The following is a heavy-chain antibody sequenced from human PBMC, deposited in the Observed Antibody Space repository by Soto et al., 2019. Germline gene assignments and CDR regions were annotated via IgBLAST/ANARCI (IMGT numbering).Heavy chain of an antibody. CDR3: ARHQNIVLVTAARAFDI. CDR1: GVSISVSSSYF. Sequence: PSETLSLTCIVSGVSISVSSSYFWVWIRQPPGKGLEWIGTIYYSGNSYYNPSLESRVTISVDTSKNQFSLNLSSVTAADTAVYYCARHQNIVLVTAARAFDIWGQGTMVTV. CDR2: IYYSGNS. V-gene: IGHV4-39*01. D-gene: IGHD2-8*02. J-gene: IGHJ3*02.